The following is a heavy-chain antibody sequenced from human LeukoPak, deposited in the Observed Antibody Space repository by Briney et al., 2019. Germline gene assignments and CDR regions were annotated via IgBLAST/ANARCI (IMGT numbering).Heavy chain of an antibody. Sequence: GGSLRLSCAASGFTFDDYTMHWVRQAPGQGLEWVSLISWDGGSTYYADSVKGRFTISRDNSKNSLYLQMNSLRTEDTALYYCAKGGPRDGYYSSDYGMDVWGQGTTVTVSS. J-gene: IGHJ6*02. V-gene: IGHV3-43*01. CDR2: ISWDGGST. CDR1: GFTFDDYT. CDR3: AKGGPRDGYYSSDYGMDV. D-gene: IGHD5-24*01.